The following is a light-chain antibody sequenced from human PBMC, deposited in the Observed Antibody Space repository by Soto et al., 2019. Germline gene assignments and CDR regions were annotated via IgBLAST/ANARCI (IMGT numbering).Light chain of an antibody. V-gene: IGLV1-40*01. CDR2: GST. CDR1: SSNIGAGYD. Sequence: QSVLTQPPSVSGAPGQRVTISCTGSSSNIGAGYDVYWYQQFPGTAPKLLMYGSTNRPSGVPDRFSGSKSGTSASLAITGLQAEDEADYYCQSYDSSLSGSVFGGGTKLTVL. J-gene: IGLJ2*01. CDR3: QSYDSSLSGSV.